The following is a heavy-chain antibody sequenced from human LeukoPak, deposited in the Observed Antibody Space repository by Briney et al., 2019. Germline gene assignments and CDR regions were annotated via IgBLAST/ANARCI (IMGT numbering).Heavy chain of an antibody. D-gene: IGHD2-21*01. CDR3: AKNVVVKRYFDY. Sequence: GGCLRLSCAASGFTFSNHAMSWVRQAPGKGLQWVSVISGSGRTTEYADSVKGRFTISRDNSKNMVSLHMNSLRVEDTAIYYCAKNVVVKRYFDYWGQGTLVTISS. J-gene: IGHJ4*02. CDR2: ISGSGRTT. V-gene: IGHV3-23*01. CDR1: GFTFSNHA.